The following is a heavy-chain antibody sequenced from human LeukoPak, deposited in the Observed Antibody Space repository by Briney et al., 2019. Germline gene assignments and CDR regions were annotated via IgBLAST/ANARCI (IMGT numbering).Heavy chain of an antibody. CDR1: GFTFSSYA. V-gene: IGHV3-23*01. D-gene: IGHD4-17*01. CDR2: ISGSSGST. Sequence: PGGSLRLSCAASGFTFSSYAMSWVRQAPGKGLEWVSAISGSSGSTYYADSVKGRFTISRDNSKNTLYLQMNSLRAEDTAVYYCAIPLYGEVDASPDYWGQGTLVTVSS. CDR3: AIPLYGEVDASPDY. J-gene: IGHJ4*02.